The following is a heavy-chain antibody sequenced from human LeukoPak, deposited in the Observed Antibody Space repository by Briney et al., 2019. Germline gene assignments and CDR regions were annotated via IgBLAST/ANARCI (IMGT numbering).Heavy chain of an antibody. CDR2: ISYDGSNK. CDR3: ARDQRLPVTDAFDI. J-gene: IGHJ3*02. CDR1: RFTFSSYG. Sequence: GRSLRLSCAASRFTFSSYGMHWVRQAPGKGLEWVAVISYDGSNKYYADSVKGRFTISKDNAKNSLYLQMNSLRAEDTAVYYCARDQRLPVTDAFDIWGQGTMVTVSS. V-gene: IGHV3-30*03. D-gene: IGHD6-25*01.